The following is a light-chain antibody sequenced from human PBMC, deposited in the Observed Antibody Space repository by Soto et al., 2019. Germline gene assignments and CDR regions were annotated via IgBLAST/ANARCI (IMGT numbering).Light chain of an antibody. Sequence: DIPMTQSPSTLSAPVGDRVTITCRASQSISSWLAWYQQKPGKAPKLLIYDASSLETGVPSRFSGSGSGAEVTLTISSLQPDDFATYYGQRYKSSPWTLGQGTKLEIK. CDR2: DAS. CDR3: QRYKSSPWT. J-gene: IGKJ1*01. V-gene: IGKV1-5*01. CDR1: QSISSW.